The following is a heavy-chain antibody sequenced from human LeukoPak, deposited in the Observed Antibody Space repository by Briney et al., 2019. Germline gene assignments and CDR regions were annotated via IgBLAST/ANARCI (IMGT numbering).Heavy chain of an antibody. CDR2: ISSSSSYI. V-gene: IGHV3-21*01. CDR3: ARSGGGITMIVAQAPLDY. CDR1: GFTFSSYS. Sequence: GGSLRLSCAASGFTFSSYSMNWVRQAPGKGLEWVSSISSSSSYIYYADSVKGRFTISRDNAKNSLYLQMNSLRAEDTAVYYRARSGGGITMIVAQAPLDYWGQGTLVTVSS. D-gene: IGHD3-22*01. J-gene: IGHJ4*02.